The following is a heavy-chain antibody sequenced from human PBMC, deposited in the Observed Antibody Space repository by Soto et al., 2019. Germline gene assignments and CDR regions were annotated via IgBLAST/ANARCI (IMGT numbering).Heavy chain of an antibody. CDR3: IYRRASWDNHGLDV. V-gene: IGHV2-5*01. J-gene: IGHJ6*02. CDR2: SYWNDDR. Sequence: QFTLKESGPTVVKPTETLTLTCTFSGFSLTTGGVGVGWIRQPPGRSPEWLAVSYWNDDRRRSPSLEHRLTITKDTSKNQVVLTMTNMDPVDTATYYCIYRRASWDNHGLDVSGQGIPVTVSS. D-gene: IGHD3-3*02. CDR1: GFSLTTGGVG.